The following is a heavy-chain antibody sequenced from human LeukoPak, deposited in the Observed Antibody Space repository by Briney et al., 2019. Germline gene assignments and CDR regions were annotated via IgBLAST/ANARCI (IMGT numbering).Heavy chain of an antibody. V-gene: IGHV3-30*03. CDR1: GFTFSSYG. CDR3: ARDPLMAVAGTVDY. J-gene: IGHJ4*02. D-gene: IGHD6-19*01. CDR2: ISYDGSNK. Sequence: GGSLRLSCAASGFTFSSYGMNWVRQAPGKGLEWVAVISYDGSNKYYANSVKGRFTISRDNSKNTLYLQMNSLRAEDTAVYYCARDPLMAVAGTVDYWGQGTLVTVSS.